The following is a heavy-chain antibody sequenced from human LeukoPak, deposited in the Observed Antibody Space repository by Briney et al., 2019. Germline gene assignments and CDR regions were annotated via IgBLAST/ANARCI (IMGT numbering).Heavy chain of an antibody. J-gene: IGHJ4*02. D-gene: IGHD5/OR15-5a*01. CDR2: IRNKANSYTT. CDR1: GFTFIDHY. CDR3: ARRNSVTQGLDN. Sequence: RGSLRLSCAASGFTFIDHYMDWVRQAPGKGLEWIGRIRNKANSYTTEYAASVKGRFTVSRDDSKNSLFPQMNSLESEDTAVYYCARRNSVTQGLDNWGQGTLVTVSS. V-gene: IGHV3-72*01.